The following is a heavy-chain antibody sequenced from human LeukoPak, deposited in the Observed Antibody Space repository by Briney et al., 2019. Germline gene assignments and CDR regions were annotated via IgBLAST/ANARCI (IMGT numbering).Heavy chain of an antibody. CDR3: AREKDGDYAGWSFAY. V-gene: IGHV3-74*01. D-gene: IGHD4-17*01. J-gene: IGHJ4*02. CDR2: IKTDGSYT. CDR1: GFTFSIYW. Sequence: PGGSLRLSCAASGFTFSIYWMHWVRQAPGKGLVWVSRIKTDGSYTTYADSVKGRFTISRDNAKNTLYLQMDSLRAEDTAIYYCAREKDGDYAGWSFAYWGLGTLVTVSS.